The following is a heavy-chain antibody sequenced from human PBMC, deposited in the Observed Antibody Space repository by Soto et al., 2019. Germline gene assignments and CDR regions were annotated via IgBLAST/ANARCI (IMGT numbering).Heavy chain of an antibody. CDR1: GGSISSYY. D-gene: IGHD6-13*01. CDR3: ARSPRYSSSWYYFDY. Sequence: QVQLQESGPGLVKPSETLSLTCTVSGGSISSYYWSWIRQPPGKGLEWIGYIYYSGSTNYNPSLRGRVTIXXDXSXXQFSLKLSSVTAADTAVYYCARSPRYSSSWYYFDYWGQGTLVTVSS. J-gene: IGHJ4*02. V-gene: IGHV4-59*01. CDR2: IYYSGST.